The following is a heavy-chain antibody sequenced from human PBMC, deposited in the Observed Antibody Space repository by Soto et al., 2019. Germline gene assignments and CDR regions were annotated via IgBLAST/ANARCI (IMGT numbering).Heavy chain of an antibody. CDR1: GGTFNTYT. D-gene: IGHD3-10*01. Sequence: QFQLVKSGAEVKKPGSSGKVSCTASGGTFNTYTINWVRQAPGQRPEWVGRVNPIVGMSSSASKFQGRVTLTADKSTSKAYMDLTGLKSEDTAVYYCATSYGSGSTHFDSWGQGTLVTVSS. V-gene: IGHV1-69*02. CDR3: ATSYGSGSTHFDS. CDR2: VNPIVGMS. J-gene: IGHJ4*02.